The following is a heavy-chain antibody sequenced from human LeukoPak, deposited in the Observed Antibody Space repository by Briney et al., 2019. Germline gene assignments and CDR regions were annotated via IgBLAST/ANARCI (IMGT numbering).Heavy chain of an antibody. CDR2: ISGAGGST. V-gene: IGHV3-23*01. Sequence: GGSLRLSCAASGFTFSTCGMSWVRQAPGKGLEWVSAISGAGGSTYYADSLKGRFTISRDSSKNTLYLQMNSLRVEDTAIYYCAKRVAYSSGYYWDYWGQGTLVTVSS. CDR1: GFTFSTCG. D-gene: IGHD6-19*01. CDR3: AKRVAYSSGYYWDY. J-gene: IGHJ4*02.